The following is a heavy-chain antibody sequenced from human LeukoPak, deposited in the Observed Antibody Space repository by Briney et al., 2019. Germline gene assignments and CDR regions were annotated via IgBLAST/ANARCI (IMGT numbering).Heavy chain of an antibody. CDR3: ARNPGGYNRCFDS. Sequence: QPGGSLRLSCTASGFSFSTYSLNWVRQAPGKGLEWVSHITITSSTKYYADSVKGRFTISRDNAKNSVYLQMNSLRDEDTAIYYCARNPGGYNRCFDSWGQGTLVTVSS. D-gene: IGHD3-10*01. V-gene: IGHV3-48*02. J-gene: IGHJ4*02. CDR1: GFSFSTYS. CDR2: ITITSSTK.